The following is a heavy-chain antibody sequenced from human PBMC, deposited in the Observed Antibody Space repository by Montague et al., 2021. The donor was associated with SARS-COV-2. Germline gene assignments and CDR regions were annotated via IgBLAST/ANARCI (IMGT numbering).Heavy chain of an antibody. CDR1: GGSITGYY. CDR3: VRDHPYGGPRGAYDI. V-gene: IGHV4-59*01. CDR2: IYDGGAV. Sequence: SETLSLTYTVSGGSITGYYWSWLRRSPGKGLEWIAYIYDGGAVNYNPSLGSRVTISTDTSKNQLSLKVNSVTAADTAVYYCVRDHPYGGPRGAYDIWGRGTVVTVSS. D-gene: IGHD4-23*01. J-gene: IGHJ3*02.